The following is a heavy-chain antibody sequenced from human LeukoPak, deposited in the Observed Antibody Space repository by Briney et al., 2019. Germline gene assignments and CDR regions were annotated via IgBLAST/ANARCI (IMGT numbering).Heavy chain of an antibody. D-gene: IGHD5-12*01. J-gene: IGHJ4*02. Sequence: SETLSLTCTVSGGSISSYYWGWIRQPPGKCLEWIGTIYYSGSTYYNPSLESRVTISMDTSKNQFSLRLSSVTAADTAVYYCARGWATVDYWGQGTLVTISS. CDR3: ARGWATVDY. CDR1: GGSISSYY. CDR2: IYYSGST. V-gene: IGHV4-39*01.